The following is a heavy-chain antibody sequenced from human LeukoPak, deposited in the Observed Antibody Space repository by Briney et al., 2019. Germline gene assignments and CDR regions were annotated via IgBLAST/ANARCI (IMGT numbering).Heavy chain of an antibody. Sequence: PGGSLRLSCAASGFTFSNAWMSWVRQAPGKGLEWVGRIKSKTDGGTTDYAAPVKGRFTISRDDSKNTLYLQMNSLKTEDTAVYYCAREYSWELLLGPFDYWGQGTLVTVSS. V-gene: IGHV3-15*01. J-gene: IGHJ4*02. D-gene: IGHD1-26*01. CDR3: AREYSWELLLGPFDY. CDR1: GFTFSNAW. CDR2: IKSKTDGGTT.